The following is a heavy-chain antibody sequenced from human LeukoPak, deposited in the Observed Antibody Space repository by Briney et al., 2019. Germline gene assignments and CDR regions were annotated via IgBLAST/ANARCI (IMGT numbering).Heavy chain of an antibody. V-gene: IGHV1-2*04. CDR3: AREGDQWLVRGNHFDY. CDR1: GYTFTGYY. J-gene: IGHJ4*02. CDR2: INPNSGGT. D-gene: IGHD6-19*01. Sequence: GASVKVSCKASGYTFTGYYMHWVRQAPGQGLEWMGWINPNSGGTNYAQKFQGWVTMTRDTSISTAYMELSRLRSDDTAVYYCAREGDQWLVRGNHFDYWGQGTLVTVSS.